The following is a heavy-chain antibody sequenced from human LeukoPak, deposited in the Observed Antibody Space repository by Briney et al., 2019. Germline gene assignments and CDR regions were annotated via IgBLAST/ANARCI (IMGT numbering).Heavy chain of an antibody. CDR1: GFTFSDYY. V-gene: IGHV3-11*01. D-gene: IGHD3-3*01. J-gene: IGHJ5*02. CDR3: ARGNYDFWSGYYSGWFDP. CDR2: ISSSGSTI. Sequence: GGSLRLSCAASGFTFSDYYMSWICQAPGKGLEWVSYISSSGSTIYYADSVKGRFTISRDNAKNSLYLQMNSLRAEDTAVYYCARGNYDFWSGYYSGWFDPWGQGTLVTVSS.